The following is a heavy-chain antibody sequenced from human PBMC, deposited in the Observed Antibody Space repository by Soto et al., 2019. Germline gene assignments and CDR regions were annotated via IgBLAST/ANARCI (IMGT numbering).Heavy chain of an antibody. D-gene: IGHD3-16*01. J-gene: IGHJ6*02. Sequence: VGSLRLSCAASGFTFSDSWMDWARQVPGKGPEWVANINQDGSGKNYVDSVKGRFTISRDNAKNSLYLQMNSLRAEDTAVYYCASLGRHGWGQGTTVTVSS. V-gene: IGHV3-7*01. CDR3: ASLGRHG. CDR1: GFTFSDSW. CDR2: INQDGSGK.